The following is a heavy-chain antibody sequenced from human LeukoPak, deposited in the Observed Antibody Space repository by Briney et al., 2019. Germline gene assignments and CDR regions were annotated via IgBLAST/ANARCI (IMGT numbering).Heavy chain of an antibody. CDR1: GGSISSYY. Sequence: SETLSLTCTVSGGSISSYYWSWIRQPPGKGLEWIGYIYHSGSTTYNPSLKSRVTISVDTSKNQFSLKMSSVTAAGTAVYYCASNRPHTSGWYDPWGQGTLVTVSS. J-gene: IGHJ5*02. CDR3: ASNRPHTSGWYDP. V-gene: IGHV4-59*01. D-gene: IGHD6-19*01. CDR2: IYHSGST.